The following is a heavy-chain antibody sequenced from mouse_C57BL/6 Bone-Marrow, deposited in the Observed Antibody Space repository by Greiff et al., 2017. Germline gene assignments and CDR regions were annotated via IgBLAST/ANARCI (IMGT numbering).Heavy chain of an antibody. D-gene: IGHD4-1*01. Sequence: VQLQQSGPGLVKPSQSLSLTCSVTGYSITSGYYWNWIRQFPGNKLEWMGYISYDGSNNYNPSLKNRISITRDTSKNQFFLKLNSVTTEDTATYYCARDPGLDYWGQGTTLTVSS. J-gene: IGHJ2*01. CDR1: GYSITSGYY. CDR3: ARDPGLDY. CDR2: ISYDGSN. V-gene: IGHV3-6*01.